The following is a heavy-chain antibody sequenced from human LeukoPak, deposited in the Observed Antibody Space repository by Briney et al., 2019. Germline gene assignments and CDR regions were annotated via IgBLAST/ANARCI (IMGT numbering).Heavy chain of an antibody. CDR2: IIPIFGTA. V-gene: IGHV1-69*05. J-gene: IGHJ4*02. CDR1: GGTFSSYA. D-gene: IGHD2-2*01. CDR3: GRGGDIVVVPDPGSWYFDY. Sequence: SVKVSCKASGGTFSSYAISWVRQAPGQGLEWMGGIIPIFGTANYAQKFQGRVTITTDESTSTAYLELSSLRSEDTAVYYCGRGGDIVVVPDPGSWYFDYWGQGTLVTVSS.